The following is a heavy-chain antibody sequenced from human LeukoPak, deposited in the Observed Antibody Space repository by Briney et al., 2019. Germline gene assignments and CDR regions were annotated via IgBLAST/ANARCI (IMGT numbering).Heavy chain of an antibody. V-gene: IGHV1-18*01. Sequence: ASVKVSCKASGYTFTSYDTNWVRQATGQGLEWMGWISAYNGNTNYAQKLQGRVTMTTDTSTSTAYMELRSLRSDDTAVYYCASDEGARVGATHYWGQGTLVTVSS. D-gene: IGHD1-26*01. J-gene: IGHJ4*02. CDR1: GYTFTSYD. CDR2: ISAYNGNT. CDR3: ASDEGARVGATHY.